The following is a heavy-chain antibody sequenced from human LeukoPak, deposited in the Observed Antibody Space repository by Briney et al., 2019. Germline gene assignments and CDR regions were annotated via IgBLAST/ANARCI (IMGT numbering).Heavy chain of an antibody. V-gene: IGHV1-2*02. Sequence: GASVKVSCKASGYTFTGYYMHWVRQAPGQGLEWMGWINPNSGGTNYAQKFQGRVTMTRDTSISTAYMELSRLRSDDTAVYYCARGGYCSSTSCYKGGAFDIWGQGTMVTVSS. CDR1: GYTFTGYY. J-gene: IGHJ3*02. D-gene: IGHD2-2*02. CDR3: ARGGYCSSTSCYKGGAFDI. CDR2: INPNSGGT.